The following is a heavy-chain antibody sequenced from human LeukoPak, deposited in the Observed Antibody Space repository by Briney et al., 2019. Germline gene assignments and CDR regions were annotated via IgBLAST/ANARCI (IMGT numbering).Heavy chain of an antibody. CDR2: ISSSSSYI. CDR1: GFTFSSYS. J-gene: IGHJ4*02. V-gene: IGHV3-21*01. CDR3: ARVGGFGELLLDY. Sequence: GGSLRLSCAASGFTFSSYSMNWVRQAPGKGLEWVSSISSSSSYIYYADSVKGRFTISRDNAKNSLYLQMNSLRAEDTAVYYCARVGGFGELLLDYWGQGTLVTVSS. D-gene: IGHD3-10*01.